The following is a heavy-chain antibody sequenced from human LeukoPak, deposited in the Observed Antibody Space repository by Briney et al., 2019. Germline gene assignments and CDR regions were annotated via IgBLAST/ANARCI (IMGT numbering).Heavy chain of an antibody. CDR3: AREGSGSRRGAFDI. CDR1: GYTFTGYY. V-gene: IGHV1-2*02. Sequence: ASVKVSCKASGYTFTGYYMHWVRQAPGQGLEWMGWINPNSGGTNYAQKFQGRVTMTRDTSISTAYMELSRLRSDDTAVYYCAREGSGSRRGAFDIWGQGTMVTVSS. D-gene: IGHD1-26*01. CDR2: INPNSGGT. J-gene: IGHJ3*02.